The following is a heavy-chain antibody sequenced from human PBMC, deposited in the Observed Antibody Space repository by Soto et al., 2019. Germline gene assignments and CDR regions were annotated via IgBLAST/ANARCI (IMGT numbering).Heavy chain of an antibody. CDR1: GFTFSSYW. Sequence: GGALRLSCAASGFTFSSYWMHWVRQAPGKGLVWVSRINSDGSSTSYADSVKGRFTISRDNAKNTLYLQMNSLRAEDTAVYYCAREHNYHYYRISFSAQGTTVTGS. J-gene: IGHJ6*02. V-gene: IGHV3-74*01. CDR2: INSDGSST. CDR3: AREHNYHYYRISF.